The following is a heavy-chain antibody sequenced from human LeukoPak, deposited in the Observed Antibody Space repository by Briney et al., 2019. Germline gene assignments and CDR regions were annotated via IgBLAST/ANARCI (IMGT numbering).Heavy chain of an antibody. CDR1: GFTFRSYA. D-gene: IGHD6-19*01. CDR3: ARSPSIAVAGREDY. CDR2: ISNVGTI. V-gene: IGHV3-23*01. Sequence: GGSLRLSCAASGFTFRSYAMTWVRQAPGKGLEWVSEISNVGTINYADSVKGRFTISRDNSKNTLYLQMNSLRAEDTAVYYCARSPSIAVAGREDYWGQGTLVTVSS. J-gene: IGHJ4*02.